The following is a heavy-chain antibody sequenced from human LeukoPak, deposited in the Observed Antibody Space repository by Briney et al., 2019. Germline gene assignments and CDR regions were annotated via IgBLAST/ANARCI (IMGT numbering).Heavy chain of an antibody. D-gene: IGHD3-10*01. J-gene: IGHJ4*02. CDR3: ATGSQIREADY. V-gene: IGHV3-21*05. CDR1: GFTFSSYA. CDR2: ISGDGGDI. Sequence: GGSLRLSCAASGFTFSSYAMHWIRQAPGKGLEWISYISGDGGDINYADSVRGRFTISRDNAKNSLYLQMNSLRAEDTAVYYCATGSQIREADYWGQGTLLTVSS.